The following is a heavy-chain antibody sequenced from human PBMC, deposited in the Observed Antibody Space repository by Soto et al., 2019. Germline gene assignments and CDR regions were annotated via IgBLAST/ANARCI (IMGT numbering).Heavy chain of an antibody. CDR1: GFTFSSYA. Sequence: GGSLRLSCAASGFTFSSYAMHWVRQAPGKGLEWVAVISYDGSNKYYADSVKGRFTISRDNSKNTLYLQMNSLRAGDTAVYYCAKSSIAAYSKFDYWGQGTLVTVSS. J-gene: IGHJ4*02. CDR2: ISYDGSNK. V-gene: IGHV3-30-3*02. CDR3: AKSSIAAYSKFDY. D-gene: IGHD6-6*01.